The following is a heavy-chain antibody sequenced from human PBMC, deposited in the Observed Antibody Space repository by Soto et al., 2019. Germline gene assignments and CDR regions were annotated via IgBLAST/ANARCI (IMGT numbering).Heavy chain of an antibody. D-gene: IGHD2-8*02. J-gene: IGHJ4*02. CDR2: INHSGST. V-gene: IGHV4-34*01. CDR3: ARDKITGLFDY. CDR1: GVSISTYY. Sequence: PSETLFLTCTVSGVSISTYYWSWIRQPPGTGLEWIGEINHSGSTNYNPSLKSRVTISVDTSKNQFSLKLTSVTAADTAVYYCARDKITGLFDYWGQGTLVTVSS.